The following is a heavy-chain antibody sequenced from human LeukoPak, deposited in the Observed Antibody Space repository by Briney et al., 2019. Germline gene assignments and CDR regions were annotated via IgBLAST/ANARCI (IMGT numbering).Heavy chain of an antibody. V-gene: IGHV4-34*01. CDR3: ARDQDYYDSSGYRRRHAFDI. J-gene: IGHJ3*02. CDR2: INHSGST. Sequence: SETLSLTCAVYGGSFSCYYWSWIRQPPGKGLEWIGEINHSGSTNYNPSLKSRVTISVDTSKNQFSLKLSSVTAADTAVYYCARDQDYYDSSGYRRRHAFDIWGQGTMVTVSS. D-gene: IGHD3-22*01. CDR1: GGSFSCYY.